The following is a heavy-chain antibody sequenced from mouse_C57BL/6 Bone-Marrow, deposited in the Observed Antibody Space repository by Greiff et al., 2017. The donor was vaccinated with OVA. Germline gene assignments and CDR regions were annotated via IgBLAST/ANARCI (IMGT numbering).Heavy chain of an antibody. CDR2: ISAGGSYT. J-gene: IGHJ3*01. CDR3: ARDYGYYFFAY. CDR1: GFTFSSYA. V-gene: IGHV5-4*01. Sequence: EVKVVESGGGLVKPGGSLKLSCAASGFTFSSYAMSWVRQTPEKRLAWVATISAGGSYTYYPDNVKGRFTLSRDNAKNNLYLQLSHLTSEDTAMYYCARDYGYYFFAYWGQGTLVTVSA. D-gene: IGHD2-3*01.